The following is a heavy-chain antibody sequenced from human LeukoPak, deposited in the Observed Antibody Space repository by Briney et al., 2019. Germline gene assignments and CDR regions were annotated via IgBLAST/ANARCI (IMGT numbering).Heavy chain of an antibody. J-gene: IGHJ4*02. CDR3: ARSPWGVTINDY. V-gene: IGHV3-21*01. D-gene: IGHD4-17*01. CDR1: GFTFSSYS. CDR2: ISSSSSYI. Sequence: GGSLRLSCAASGFTFSSYSMNWVRQAPGKGLEWVSSISSSSSYIYYADSVKGRFTISRDNAKNSLYLQMNSLRAEDTAVYYCARSPWGVTINDYWGQGTLVTVSS.